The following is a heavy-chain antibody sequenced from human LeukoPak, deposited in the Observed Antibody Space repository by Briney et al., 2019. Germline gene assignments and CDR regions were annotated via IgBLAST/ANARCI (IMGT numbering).Heavy chain of an antibody. V-gene: IGHV1-18*01. CDR3: ARDQAVGATAGTFDY. CDR2: IGANNGHT. J-gene: IGHJ4*02. Sequence: ASVKVSCKASGYTFTSFGISWVRQAPGQGLAWMGWIGANNGHTNYAPNLQGRVTMATDTSTSTAYMELTSLRSDDTAVYYCARDQAVGATAGTFDYWGQGTLVTVSS. CDR1: GYTFTSFG. D-gene: IGHD1-26*01.